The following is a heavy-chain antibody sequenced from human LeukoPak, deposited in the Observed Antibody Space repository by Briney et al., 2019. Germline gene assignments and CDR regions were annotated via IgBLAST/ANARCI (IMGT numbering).Heavy chain of an antibody. V-gene: IGHV1-18*01. CDR3: ARVKSRMGIQLWFVSDY. Sequence: ASVKVSCKASGYTFTSYGISWVRQAPGQGLEWMGWISAYNGNTNYAQKLQGRVTMTTDTSTSTAYMELRSLRSDDTAVYYCARVKSRMGIQLWFVSDYWGQGTLVTVSS. J-gene: IGHJ4*02. CDR1: GYTFTSYG. CDR2: ISAYNGNT. D-gene: IGHD5-18*01.